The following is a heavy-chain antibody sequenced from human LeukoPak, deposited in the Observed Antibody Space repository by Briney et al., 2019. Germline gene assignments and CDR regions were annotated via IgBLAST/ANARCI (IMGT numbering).Heavy chain of an antibody. CDR2: IYYSGST. Sequence: SETLSLTCTVSCGSISSYYWSWIRQPPGKGLEWIGYIYYSGSTNYNPSLKSRVTISVDTSKNQFSLKLSSVTAADTAVYYCARGLRGWNFDYWGQGTLVTVSS. CDR1: CGSISSYY. CDR3: ARGLRGWNFDY. D-gene: IGHD6-19*01. J-gene: IGHJ4*02. V-gene: IGHV4-59*01.